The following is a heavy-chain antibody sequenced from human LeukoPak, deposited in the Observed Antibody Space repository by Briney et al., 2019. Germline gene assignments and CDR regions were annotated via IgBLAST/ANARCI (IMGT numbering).Heavy chain of an antibody. CDR2: ITGGGTNT. V-gene: IGHV3-23*01. Sequence: GGSLRLSCVASGFTFSTYAMAWVRQAPGKKLECVAVITGGGTNTYHADSVKGRFTISRDNSKNTLSLQMNSLRVEDTAKYYCAKGTLESCSGSRCYPFDYWGRGTLVTVSS. D-gene: IGHD2-15*01. J-gene: IGHJ4*02. CDR1: GFTFSTYA. CDR3: AKGTLESCSGSRCYPFDY.